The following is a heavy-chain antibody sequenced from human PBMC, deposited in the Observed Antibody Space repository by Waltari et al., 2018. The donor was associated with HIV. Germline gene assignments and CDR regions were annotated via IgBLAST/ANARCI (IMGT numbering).Heavy chain of an antibody. J-gene: IGHJ5*01. D-gene: IGHD1-1*01. CDR3: ATALEANWFDS. CDR1: GVRVPGKA. Sequence: EVRLVESGGRLVQPGGSLRLSCAASGVRVPGKAMSWVRQAPDKGPEWISYISVSGTTIYYADSVKGRFTISKDNAKNSLFLQMNSLRPEDTALYYCATALEANWFDSWGQGTLVTVSS. CDR2: ISVSGTTI. V-gene: IGHV3-48*01.